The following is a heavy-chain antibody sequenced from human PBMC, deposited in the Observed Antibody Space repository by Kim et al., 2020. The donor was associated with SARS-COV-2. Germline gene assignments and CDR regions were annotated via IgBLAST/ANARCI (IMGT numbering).Heavy chain of an antibody. Sequence: GGSLRLSCAASGFTFSGSAMHWVRQASEKGLEWVGRIRSNANNYGTAYAASVGGRFALSIDDSKNTAYLQMNSLKAEDTAVYYCTTYVTGLGSFWGQGTLVTVSS. J-gene: IGHJ4*02. CDR2: IRSNANNYGT. V-gene: IGHV3-73*01. CDR3: TTYVTGLGSF. CDR1: GFTFSGSA. D-gene: IGHD2-21*02.